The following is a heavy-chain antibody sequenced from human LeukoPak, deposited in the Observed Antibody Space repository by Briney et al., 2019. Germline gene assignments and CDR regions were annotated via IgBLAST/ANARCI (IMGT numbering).Heavy chain of an antibody. CDR3: ARPRSLASARLWGGAFDL. J-gene: IGHJ3*01. Sequence: ASVKVSCKASEYTFTGYFMYWVRQAPGQGLEWMGWINPNSGVTKYAQKFQGRVTMTRDTSIRTAYMEVTRLRSDDTAVYYCARPRSLASARLWGGAFDLWGQGTMVTVSS. V-gene: IGHV1-2*02. D-gene: IGHD3-16*01. CDR1: EYTFTGYF. CDR2: INPNSGVT.